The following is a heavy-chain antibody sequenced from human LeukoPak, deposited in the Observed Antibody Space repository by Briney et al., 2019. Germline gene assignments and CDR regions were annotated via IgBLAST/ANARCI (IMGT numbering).Heavy chain of an antibody. V-gene: IGHV3-33*01. D-gene: IGHD4-23*01. CDR2: IWYDGSNK. Sequence: GGSLRLSCAASGFTFSSYGMHWVRQAPGKGLEWVAVIWYDGSNKYYADSVKGRFTISRDNSKNTLYLQMNSLRAEDTAVYYCARSGVYGGFRGDYFDYWGQGTLVTVSS. J-gene: IGHJ4*02. CDR3: ARSGVYGGFRGDYFDY. CDR1: GFTFSSYG.